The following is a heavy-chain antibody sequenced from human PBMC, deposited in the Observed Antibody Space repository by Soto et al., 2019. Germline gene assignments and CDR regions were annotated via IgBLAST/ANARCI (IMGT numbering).Heavy chain of an antibody. Sequence: LRLSCAASGFTFSSYGMHWVRQAPGKGLEWVAVIWYDGSNKYYADSVKGRFTISRDNSKNTLYLQMNSLRAEDTAVYYCARDGPGSAVAGTGGMDVWGQGTTVTVSS. CDR3: ARDGPGSAVAGTGGMDV. CDR2: IWYDGSNK. V-gene: IGHV3-33*01. D-gene: IGHD6-13*01. J-gene: IGHJ6*02. CDR1: GFTFSSYG.